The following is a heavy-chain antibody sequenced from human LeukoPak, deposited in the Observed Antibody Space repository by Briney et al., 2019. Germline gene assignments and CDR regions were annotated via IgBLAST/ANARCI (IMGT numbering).Heavy chain of an antibody. CDR2: IKSDGSEE. D-gene: IGHD7-27*01. CDR1: GFTFNRYW. J-gene: IGHJ4*02. CDR3: TTEFWGSYNY. Sequence: PGGSLRLSCAASGFTFNRYWMSWVRQAPGKGLEWVAQIKSDGSEEYYADPVRGRFTISRDNAKSSLYLQMNSLKTEDTAVYYCTTEFWGSYNYWGQGTLVTVSS. V-gene: IGHV3-7*05.